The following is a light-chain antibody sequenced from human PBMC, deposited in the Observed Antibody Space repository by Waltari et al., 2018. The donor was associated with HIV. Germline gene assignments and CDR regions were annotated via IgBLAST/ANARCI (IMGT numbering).Light chain of an antibody. CDR2: NNN. Sequence: QSVLIQLPSASGNPGQRASISCSGRNSNIGSNTVHCYQYIPGTAPNLLIFNNNPKPSWVPDRFSGSKSGTSASLAISGLQSEDEADYFCAAWADSLNGPVFGGGTKLTVL. V-gene: IGLV1-44*01. J-gene: IGLJ3*02. CDR1: NSNIGSNT. CDR3: AAWADSLNGPV.